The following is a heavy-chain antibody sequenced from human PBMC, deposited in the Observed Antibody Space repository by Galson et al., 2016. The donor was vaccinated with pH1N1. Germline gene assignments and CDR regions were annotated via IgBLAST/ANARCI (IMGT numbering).Heavy chain of an antibody. V-gene: IGHV4-4*09. D-gene: IGHD5-12*01. Sequence: ETLSLTCDVSGGSISSLNYWSWIRQPPGKGLEWIGYIFSSGNTNYNPSLKSRVTISVDTSKNQFSLNLNSVTAADTAVYYCATYIVAPLFDAFDIWGQGTMVTVSS. CDR1: GGSISSLNY. CDR2: IFSSGNT. J-gene: IGHJ3*02. CDR3: ATYIVAPLFDAFDI.